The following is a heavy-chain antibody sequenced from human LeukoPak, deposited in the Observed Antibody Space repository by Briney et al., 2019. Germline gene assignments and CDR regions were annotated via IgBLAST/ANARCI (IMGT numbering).Heavy chain of an antibody. V-gene: IGHV4-31*03. CDR2: IYYSGST. Sequence: SQTLSLTCNVSGGSISSGGYYWSWIRQHPGKGLEWIGYIYYSGSTYYNPSLKSRVTISVDTSKNQFSLKLSSVTAADTAVYYCARGGGQWLAYNWFDPWGQGTLVTVSS. CDR3: ARGGGQWLAYNWFDP. CDR1: GGSISSGGYY. D-gene: IGHD6-19*01. J-gene: IGHJ5*02.